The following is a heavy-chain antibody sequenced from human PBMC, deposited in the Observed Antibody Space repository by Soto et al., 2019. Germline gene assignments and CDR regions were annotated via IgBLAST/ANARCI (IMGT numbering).Heavy chain of an antibody. CDR2: ISGSGGST. CDR1: GFTFSSYA. V-gene: IGHV3-23*01. J-gene: IGHJ6*03. D-gene: IGHD1-7*01. Sequence: GSLRLSCAASGFTFSSYAMSWVRQAPGKGLEWVSAISGSGGSTYYADSVKGRFTISRDNSKNTLYLQMNSLRAEDTAVYYCAKSHENWNYDHYYYYYMDVWGKGTTVTVSS. CDR3: AKSHENWNYDHYYYYYMDV.